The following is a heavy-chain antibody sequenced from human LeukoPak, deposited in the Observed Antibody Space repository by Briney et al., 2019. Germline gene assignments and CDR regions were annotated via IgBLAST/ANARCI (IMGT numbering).Heavy chain of an antibody. CDR3: ARDGSGTIAD. V-gene: IGHV4-61*01. D-gene: IGHD1-7*01. J-gene: IGHJ4*02. Sequence: SEALSLTCTVSGGSVSSGSYYWSWIRQPPGKRLEWIGYIFYSGNTKYNPSFKSRFTMSVDTSKNQFSLKLSSVTAADTAVYYCARDGSGTIADWGQGTLVTVSS. CDR2: IFYSGNT. CDR1: GGSVSSGSYY.